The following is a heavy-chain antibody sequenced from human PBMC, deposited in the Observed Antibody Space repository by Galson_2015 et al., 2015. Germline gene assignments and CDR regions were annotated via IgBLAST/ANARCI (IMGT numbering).Heavy chain of an antibody. CDR3: ARSAGLGSYEFDY. J-gene: IGHJ4*02. D-gene: IGHD3-10*01. CDR1: GGSISSSSYY. V-gene: IGHV4-39*01. CDR2: IYYSGNT. Sequence: SETLSLTCTVSGGSISSSSYYWGWIRQPPGKGLEWIANIYYSGNTYYNPSLKSRVTISVDTSKNQFSLKVTSVTAADTAVYYCARSAGLGSYEFDYWGQGTLVTVSS.